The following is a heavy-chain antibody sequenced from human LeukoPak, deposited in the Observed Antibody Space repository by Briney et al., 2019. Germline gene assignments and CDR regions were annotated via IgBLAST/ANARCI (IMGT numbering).Heavy chain of an antibody. D-gene: IGHD3-22*01. CDR3: ARAPYYYDSSGYYLGAEYFQH. CDR1: GGSISSGSYY. V-gene: IGHV4-61*02. J-gene: IGHJ1*01. CDR2: IYTSGST. Sequence: PSQTLSLTCTVSGGSISSGSYYWSWIRQPPGKGLEWIGRIYTSGSTNYNPSLKSRVTISVDTSKNQFSLKLSSVTAADTAVYCCARAPYYYDSSGYYLGAEYFQHWGQGTLVTVSS.